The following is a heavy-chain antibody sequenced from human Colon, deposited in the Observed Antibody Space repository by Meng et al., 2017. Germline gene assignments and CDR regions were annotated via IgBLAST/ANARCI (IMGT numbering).Heavy chain of an antibody. CDR1: GFTFRDYY. CDR3: ARDHGTGLDH. D-gene: IGHD1-14*01. CDR2: ISSSGKII. Sequence: QGQVVESGGGLVKPGGSLRLACAASGFTFRDYYMTWIRQAPGKGLEWVSHISSSGKIIDYADSVKGRFTISRDNANNSLYLQMDSLTADDTAVYYCARDHGTGLDHWGQGALVTVSS. J-gene: IGHJ4*02. V-gene: IGHV3-11*01.